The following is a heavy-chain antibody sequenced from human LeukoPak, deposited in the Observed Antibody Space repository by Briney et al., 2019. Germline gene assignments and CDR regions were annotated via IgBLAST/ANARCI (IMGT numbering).Heavy chain of an antibody. J-gene: IGHJ4*02. CDR3: VRQFAS. CDR1: GFTFSDHI. CDR2: VSGSGSTV. V-gene: IGHV3-48*01. Sequence: GGALGLSCAASGFTFSDHIMNWVRQLPGKRLEWVAYVSGSGSTVYYADSVKGRFTISRDNGKSSLYLQMNSLRVEDTALYYCVRQFASWGQGTLVTVSS.